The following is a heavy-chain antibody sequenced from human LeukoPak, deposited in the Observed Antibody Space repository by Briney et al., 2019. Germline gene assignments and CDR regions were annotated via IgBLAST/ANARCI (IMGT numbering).Heavy chain of an antibody. CDR2: IDPHGNDN. Sequence: GGSLRLSCAASGFTFHNFGMVWVRQPPGKGLQWVAAIDPHGNDNYNADSARGRFVISRDNSKNTLYLQIYGLTVVDTAVYYCARDSDTSGNHWFFDVWGRGTLVIASS. CDR1: GFTFHNFG. CDR3: ARDSDTSGNHWFFDV. J-gene: IGHJ2*01. D-gene: IGHD6-19*01. V-gene: IGHV3-30*12.